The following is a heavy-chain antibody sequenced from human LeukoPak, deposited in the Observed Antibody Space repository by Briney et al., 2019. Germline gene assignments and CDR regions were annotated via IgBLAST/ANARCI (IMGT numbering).Heavy chain of an antibody. J-gene: IGHJ4*02. CDR2: MYHGGST. CDR3: ARHNSGDFWGY. CDR1: GVSINSDSFS. Sequence: PSETLSLTCTVSGVSINSDSFSWGWIRQPPGRGLEWIGSMYHGGSTYYNPSLKSRVTISVDTSKNQFSLKLSSLTAADSAVYYCARHNSGDFWGYWGQGTLVTVSS. D-gene: IGHD4-17*01. V-gene: IGHV4-39*01.